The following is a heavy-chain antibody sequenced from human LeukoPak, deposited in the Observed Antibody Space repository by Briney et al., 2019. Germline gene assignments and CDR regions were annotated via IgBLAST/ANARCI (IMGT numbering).Heavy chain of an antibody. CDR2: IIPILGIA. D-gene: IGHD6-19*01. V-gene: IGHV1-69*04. J-gene: IGHJ6*02. CDR1: GGTFSSYA. Sequence: GSSVKVSFKASGGTFSSYAISWVRQAPGQGLEWMGRIIPILGIANYAQKFQGRVTITADKSTSTAYMELSSLRSEDTAVYYCASLSEQWLATSWYYGMDVWGQGTTVTVSS. CDR3: ASLSEQWLATSWYYGMDV.